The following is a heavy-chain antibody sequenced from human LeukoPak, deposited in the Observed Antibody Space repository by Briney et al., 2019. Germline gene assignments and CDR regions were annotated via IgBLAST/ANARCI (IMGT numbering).Heavy chain of an antibody. V-gene: IGHV1-18*01. CDR2: ISAYNGNT. D-gene: IGHD3-3*01. Sequence: WASVKVSCKASGYTFTSYGISWVRQAPGQGLEWMGWISAYNGNTNYAQKLQGRVTMTRDTSTSTVYMELSSLRSEDTAVYYCASGVDSLPFDPWGQGTLVTVSS. J-gene: IGHJ5*02. CDR1: GYTFTSYG. CDR3: ASGVDSLPFDP.